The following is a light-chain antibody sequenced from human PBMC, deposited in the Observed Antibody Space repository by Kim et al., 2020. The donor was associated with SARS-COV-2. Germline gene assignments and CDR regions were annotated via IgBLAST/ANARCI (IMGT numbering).Light chain of an antibody. CDR1: SSDVGDYNY. J-gene: IGLJ1*01. CDR2: DVS. CDR3: SSYTTRSTHYV. V-gene: IGLV2-14*03. Sequence: QSALTQPASVSGSPGQSITISCSGISSDVGDYNYVSWYQQHPGKAPKLMIYDVSYRPSGVSDRFSGSKSGNTASLTISGLQAEDEADYYCSSYTTRSTHYVIGSVTKVTVL.